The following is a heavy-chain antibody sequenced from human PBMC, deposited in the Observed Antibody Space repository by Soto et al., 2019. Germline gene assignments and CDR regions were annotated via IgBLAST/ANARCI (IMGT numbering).Heavy chain of an antibody. J-gene: IGHJ6*04. D-gene: IGHD3-16*01. CDR1: GFTLSSYG. CDR3: ARENWGYYYYGMDV. V-gene: IGHV3-33*01. CDR2: IWRDGSKK. Sequence: GGSLRLSCAASGFTLSSYGIHWVRQAPGKGLEWVAFIWRDGSKKYYADSVKGRFTISRDYFKCTRYLQMNSLRVEDTAVYYCARENWGYYYYGMDVWGKGTTVTAPQ.